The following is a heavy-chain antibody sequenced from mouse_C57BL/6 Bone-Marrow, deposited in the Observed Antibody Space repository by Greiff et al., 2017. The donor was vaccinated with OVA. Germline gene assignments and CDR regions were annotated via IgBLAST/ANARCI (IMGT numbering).Heavy chain of an antibody. J-gene: IGHJ3*01. CDR2: IYPGSGST. CDR3: AWDYVAY. CDR1: GYTFTSYW. Sequence: QVQLQQPGAELVKPGASVKMSCKASGYTFTSYWITWVKQRPGQGLEWIGDIYPGSGSTNYNEKFKSKATLTVDTSSSTASMQLSSLTSVVSAVSYCAWDYVAYWGPGTLVTVSS. D-gene: IGHD1-1*02. V-gene: IGHV1-55*01.